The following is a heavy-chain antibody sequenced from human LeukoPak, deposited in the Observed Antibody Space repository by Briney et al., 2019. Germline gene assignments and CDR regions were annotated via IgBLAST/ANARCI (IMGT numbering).Heavy chain of an antibody. CDR3: ARGGGYDFWSGYSNWFDP. V-gene: IGHV4-34*01. CDR1: GGSFSGYY. D-gene: IGHD3-3*01. J-gene: IGHJ5*02. Sequence: SETLSLTCAVYGGSFSGYYWSWIRQPPGKGLEWIGEINHSGSTNYNPSLKSRVTISVDTSKNQFSLKLSSVTAADTAVYYCARGGGYDFWSGYSNWFDPWGQGTLVTVSS. CDR2: INHSGST.